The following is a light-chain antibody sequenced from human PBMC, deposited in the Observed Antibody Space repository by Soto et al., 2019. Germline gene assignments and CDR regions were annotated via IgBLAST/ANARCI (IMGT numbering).Light chain of an antibody. V-gene: IGKV3-15*01. CDR1: QGIRNE. CDR3: QQYNNWPQP. CDR2: GAS. Sequence: MTQYPSSEAACIRDRVTITCRASQGIRNELGWYQLKDGQVPRLLIYGASTRAADVPARFSGGGSGTEFTLTISSLQSEDFAEYHCQQYNNWPQPFGQGTKVDIK. J-gene: IGKJ1*01.